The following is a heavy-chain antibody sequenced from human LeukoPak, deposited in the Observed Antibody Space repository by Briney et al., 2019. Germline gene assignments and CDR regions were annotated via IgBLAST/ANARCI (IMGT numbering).Heavy chain of an antibody. CDR3: AKIQPSNWEGGY. CDR2: ISGSGGST. Sequence: GGSLRLSCAASGFTFSSYAMSWVRQAPGKGLEWVSTISGSGGSTYYADSVKGRSTISRDNSKNTLYLQMNSLRAEDTAVYYCAKIQPSNWEGGYWGQGTLVTVSS. J-gene: IGHJ4*02. CDR1: GFTFSSYA. V-gene: IGHV3-23*01. D-gene: IGHD7-27*01.